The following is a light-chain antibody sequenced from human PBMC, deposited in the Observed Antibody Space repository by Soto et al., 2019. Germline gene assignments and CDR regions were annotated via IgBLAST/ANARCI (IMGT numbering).Light chain of an antibody. J-gene: IGKJ1*01. V-gene: IGKV3-20*01. CDR1: QSVSSNY. Sequence: EIVFTQSPGTLSLSPGERATLSCRASQSVSSNYLAWYQQKLGQAPRLLIYGASSRDTGIPDRFSGSGAGTDFTRTISRLEPADFAVDACPQYGSSSWTFGQGTKVDIK. CDR2: GAS. CDR3: PQYGSSSWT.